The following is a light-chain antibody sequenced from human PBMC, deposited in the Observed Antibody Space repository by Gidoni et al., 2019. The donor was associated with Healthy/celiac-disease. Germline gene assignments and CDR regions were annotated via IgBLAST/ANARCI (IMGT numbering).Light chain of an antibody. Sequence: DILITQSPDSLAVSLGERATINCKYSQSVLYSSNNKNYLAWYQQKPGQPPKLLIYWASTRESGVPDRFSGSGSGTDFTLTISSLQAEDVAVYYCQQYYSTPWTFGQGTKVEIK. CDR3: QQYYSTPWT. CDR1: QSVLYSSNNKNY. J-gene: IGKJ1*01. V-gene: IGKV4-1*01. CDR2: WAS.